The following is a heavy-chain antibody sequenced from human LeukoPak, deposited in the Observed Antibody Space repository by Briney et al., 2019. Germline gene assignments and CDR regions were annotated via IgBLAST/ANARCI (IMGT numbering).Heavy chain of an antibody. Sequence: GGSLRLSCAASGFTFSSYGMSWVRQAPGKGLEWVSGINWNGGSTGYADSVKGRFTVSRDNAKNSLYLQMNSLRAEDTALYYCAKDTSNSWSAFDYWGQGTLVTVSS. CDR1: GFTFSSYG. V-gene: IGHV3-20*04. CDR3: AKDTSNSWSAFDY. D-gene: IGHD6-13*01. CDR2: INWNGGST. J-gene: IGHJ4*02.